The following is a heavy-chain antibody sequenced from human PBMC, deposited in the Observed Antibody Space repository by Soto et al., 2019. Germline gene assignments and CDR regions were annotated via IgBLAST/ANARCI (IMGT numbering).Heavy chain of an antibody. V-gene: IGHV1-18*01. Sequence: AAVKVSCKASGYTFTSYGVSWVRQAPGQGLEWMGWISAYNGNTNYAQKLQGRVTMTTDTSTSTAYMELRSLRSDDTAVYYCARGVPTYYDFWSGQFDYWGQGTLVTVSS. D-gene: IGHD3-3*01. CDR2: ISAYNGNT. CDR3: ARGVPTYYDFWSGQFDY. CDR1: GYTFTSYG. J-gene: IGHJ4*02.